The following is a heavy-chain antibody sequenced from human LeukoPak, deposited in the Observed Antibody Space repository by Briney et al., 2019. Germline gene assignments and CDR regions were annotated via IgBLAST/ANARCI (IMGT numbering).Heavy chain of an antibody. CDR1: GFTFSSYA. CDR3: AKDWVASSWFNWFDP. CDR2: ISGSGGNT. V-gene: IGHV3-23*01. D-gene: IGHD6-13*01. J-gene: IGHJ5*02. Sequence: GGSLRLSCAASGFTFSSYAMSLVRQAPGKGLEWVSAISGSGGNTYYADSVKGRCTISRDNSKNTLYLQMNSLRAEDTAVYYCAKDWVASSWFNWFDPWGQGTLVTVSS.